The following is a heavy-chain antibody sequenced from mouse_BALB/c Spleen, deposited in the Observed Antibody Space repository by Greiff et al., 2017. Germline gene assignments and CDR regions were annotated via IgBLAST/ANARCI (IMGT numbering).Heavy chain of an antibody. CDR1: GFTFTDYY. D-gene: IGHD1-1*02. Sequence: EVNLVESGGGLVQPGGSLRLSCATSGFTFTDYYMSWVRQPPGKALEWLGFIRNKANGYTTEYSASVKGRFTISRDNSQSILYLQMNTLRAEDSATYYCARDNGGNYVDYAMDYWGQGTSVTVSS. J-gene: IGHJ4*01. CDR2: IRNKANGYTT. CDR3: ARDNGGNYVDYAMDY. V-gene: IGHV7-3*02.